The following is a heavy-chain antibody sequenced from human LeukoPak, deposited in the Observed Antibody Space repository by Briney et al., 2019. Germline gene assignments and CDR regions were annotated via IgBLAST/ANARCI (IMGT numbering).Heavy chain of an antibody. CDR1: GGSISSYY. D-gene: IGHD6-13*01. V-gene: IGHV4-59*01. CDR2: IYYSGST. Sequence: SETLSLTCTVSGGSISSYYWSWIRQPPGKGLEWIGYIYYSGSTNYNPSLKSRVTISVDTSKNQFSLKLSSVTAADTAVYYCARDAGGRSSWSDYWGQGTLVTVSS. J-gene: IGHJ4*02. CDR3: ARDAGGRSSWSDY.